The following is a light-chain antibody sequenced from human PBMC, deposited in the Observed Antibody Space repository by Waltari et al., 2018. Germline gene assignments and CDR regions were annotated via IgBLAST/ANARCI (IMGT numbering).Light chain of an antibody. CDR2: KAA. CDR1: QSISSW. Sequence: DIQMTQSPSTLSASVGDRVPITCRASQSISSWLAWYQQKPGKAPKLPIYKAASLERGVPSRFSGSGSGTEFTLTISSLQPDDYATYYCQQYNSYWTFGQGTKVEIK. V-gene: IGKV1-5*03. J-gene: IGKJ1*01. CDR3: QQYNSYWT.